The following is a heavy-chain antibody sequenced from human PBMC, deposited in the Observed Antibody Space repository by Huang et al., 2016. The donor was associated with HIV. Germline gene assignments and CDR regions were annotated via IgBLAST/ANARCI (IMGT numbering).Heavy chain of an antibody. CDR2: MNPNSDNT. J-gene: IGHJ4*02. CDR3: ATLPPVNYGRSGGRVRDY. V-gene: IGHV1-8*01. D-gene: IGHD2-15*01. Sequence: QVQLVQSGAEVKKPGASVKVSCKASGYTFSNYDINWVRQAPGQGLEWMGWMNPNSDNTGYARKFQGRVTMTRRTSISTAYMELGRLRFEDTAVYYCATLPPVNYGRSGGRVRDYWGQGSLVTVSS. CDR1: GYTFSNYD.